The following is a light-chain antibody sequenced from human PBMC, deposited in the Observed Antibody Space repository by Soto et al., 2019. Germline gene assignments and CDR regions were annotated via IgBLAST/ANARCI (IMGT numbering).Light chain of an antibody. CDR1: SSDVGAFNY. CDR2: EVS. V-gene: IGLV2-14*01. CDR3: MSFTSSSNVV. J-gene: IGLJ2*01. Sequence: QSVLTQPASVSGSPGQSITISCTGTSSDVGAFNYVSWYQQHPGQAPKLVIYEVSNRPSGVSDRFSGSKSGNTASLTISGLQAEDEAGYYCMSFTSSSNVVFGGGTKLTVL.